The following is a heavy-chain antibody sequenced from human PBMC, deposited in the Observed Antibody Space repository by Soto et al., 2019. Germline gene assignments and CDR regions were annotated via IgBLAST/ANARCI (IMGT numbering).Heavy chain of an antibody. V-gene: IGHV4-59*08. D-gene: IGHD3-3*01. CDR2: IYYSGST. Sequence: PSETLSLTCTVSGGSISSYYWSWIRQPPGKGLEWIGYIYYSGSTNYNPSLKSRVTISVDTSKNQFSLKLSSVTAADTAVYYCARGNYYDFWSPPTYYMDVWGKGTTVTVSS. CDR3: ARGNYYDFWSPPTYYMDV. CDR1: GGSISSYY. J-gene: IGHJ6*03.